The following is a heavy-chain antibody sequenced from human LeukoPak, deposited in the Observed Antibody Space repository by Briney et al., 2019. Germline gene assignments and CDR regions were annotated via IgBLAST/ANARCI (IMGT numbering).Heavy chain of an antibody. J-gene: IGHJ1*01. Sequence: TLSLTCTVPGGSVNSGSYYWSWIRQPPGRALEWLALIYWDDDKRYSPSLKSRLTITKDTSKNQVVLTMTNMDPVDTATYYCAHRQGGYCSGGSCYLGYFQNWGQGTLVTVSS. CDR1: GGSVNSGSYY. CDR3: AHRQGGYCSGGSCYLGYFQN. D-gene: IGHD2-15*01. CDR2: IYWDDDK. V-gene: IGHV2-5*08.